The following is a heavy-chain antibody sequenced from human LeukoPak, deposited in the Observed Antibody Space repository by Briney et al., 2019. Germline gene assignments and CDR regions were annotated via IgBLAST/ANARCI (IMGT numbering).Heavy chain of an antibody. CDR2: IRYDGSNK. Sequence: GGSLRLSCAASGFTFSSYGMHWVRQAPGKGLEWVAFIRYDGSNKYYADSVKGRFTISRDNSKNTVYLQMNSLRPEDTAVYYCTKEGYYGSGSFPDYWGQGTLVTVSS. D-gene: IGHD3-10*01. CDR3: TKEGYYGSGSFPDY. V-gene: IGHV3-30*02. CDR1: GFTFSSYG. J-gene: IGHJ4*02.